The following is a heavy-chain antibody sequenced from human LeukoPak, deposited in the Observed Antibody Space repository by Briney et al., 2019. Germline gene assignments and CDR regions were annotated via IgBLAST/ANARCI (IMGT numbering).Heavy chain of an antibody. CDR2: IISDGSNT. CDR1: GFTFSSYW. Sequence: GGSLRLSCAASGFTFSSYWMHWVRQAPGKGLVWVSRIISDGSNTTYADSVKGRFTISRDNAKNTLYLQMNSLRAEDTAVYHCARDYFGYSGYDPTGQGTLVTVSS. CDR3: ARDYFGYSGYDP. D-gene: IGHD5-12*01. J-gene: IGHJ5*02. V-gene: IGHV3-74*01.